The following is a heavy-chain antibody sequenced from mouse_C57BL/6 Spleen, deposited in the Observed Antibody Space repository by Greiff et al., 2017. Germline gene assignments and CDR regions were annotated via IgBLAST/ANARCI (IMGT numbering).Heavy chain of an antibody. CDR2: IYPGNSDT. V-gene: IGHV1-5*01. J-gene: IGHJ4*01. Sequence: VQLQQSGTVLARPGASVKMSCKTSGYTFTSYWMHWVKQRPGQGLEWIGAIYPGNSDTSSNQKFKGKAKLTAVTSASTAYMELSSLTNEDSAVYYCTRLGNYEDAMDYWGQGTSVTVSS. CDR1: GYTFTSYW. CDR3: TRLGNYEDAMDY. D-gene: IGHD1-1*01.